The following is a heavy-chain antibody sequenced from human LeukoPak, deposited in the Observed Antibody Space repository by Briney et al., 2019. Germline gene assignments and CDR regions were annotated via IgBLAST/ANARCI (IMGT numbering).Heavy chain of an antibody. CDR1: GFTFSSYG. D-gene: IGHD3-16*01. Sequence: GGSLRLSCGASGFTFSSYGMHWVRRAPGKGLEWVTFITYDGSNKYYADSVKGRFTFSRDNSKNTLYLQMNSLRAEDTAVYYWAKGLGYYFDYWGQGTLVTVSS. CDR3: AKGLGYYFDY. CDR2: ITYDGSNK. J-gene: IGHJ4*02. V-gene: IGHV3-30*02.